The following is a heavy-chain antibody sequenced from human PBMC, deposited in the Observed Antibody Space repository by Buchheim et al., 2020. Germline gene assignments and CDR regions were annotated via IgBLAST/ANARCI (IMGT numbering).Heavy chain of an antibody. Sequence: EVQLVESGGGLVQPGGSLRLSCAASGFTFSDYWMHWARQAPGKGLVWVSRSNIDGRSTSYTDSVRGRFTISRDNAKNTSFLQMNSLRAEDTAVYYCARDRGSTGTDLDYWGRGTL. D-gene: IGHD1-1*01. CDR2: SNIDGRST. CDR3: ARDRGSTGTDLDY. J-gene: IGHJ4*02. V-gene: IGHV3-74*01. CDR1: GFTFSDYW.